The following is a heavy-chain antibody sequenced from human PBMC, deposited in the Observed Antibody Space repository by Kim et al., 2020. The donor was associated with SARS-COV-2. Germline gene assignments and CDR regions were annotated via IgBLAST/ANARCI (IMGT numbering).Heavy chain of an antibody. J-gene: IGHJ6*03. D-gene: IGHD3-9*01. Sequence: ASVKVSCKVSGSSLTRLSMHWVRQDPGKGLEWMGAFDPENGDTIYAQKFQDRVTMTEDTLTDTSYMELRSLRSEDTAVYYCATYAGTPGYYYHYMDVWGKGTTVAVPS. CDR2: FDPENGDT. V-gene: IGHV1-24*01. CDR1: GSSLTRLS. CDR3: ATYAGTPGYYYHYMDV.